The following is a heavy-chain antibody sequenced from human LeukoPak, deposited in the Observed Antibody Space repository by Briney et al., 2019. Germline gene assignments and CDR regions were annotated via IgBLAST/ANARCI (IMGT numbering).Heavy chain of an antibody. CDR3: ARVFWETVNTGYYSDF. CDR1: GFIFDSYS. J-gene: IGHJ4*02. Sequence: GGSLRLSCAASGFIFDSYSMNWVRQAPGKGLEWVSYISSGGSTINYADSVKGRFAISRDNAKNSLYLQMNSLRAEDTAVYYCARVFWETVNTGYYSDFWGQGTLVTVSS. D-gene: IGHD3-22*01. V-gene: IGHV3-48*01. CDR2: ISSGGSTI.